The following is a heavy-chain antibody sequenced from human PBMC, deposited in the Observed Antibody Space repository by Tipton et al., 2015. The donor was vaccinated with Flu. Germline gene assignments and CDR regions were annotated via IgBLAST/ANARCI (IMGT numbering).Heavy chain of an antibody. D-gene: IGHD4-11*01. CDR2: ISRTGST. J-gene: IGHJ5*02. CDR3: ARRDYSNYVSEPKNWFDP. CDR1: GGSISSGSYY. Sequence: LRLSCTVSGGSISSGSYYWSWIRQPAGKGLEWIGRISRTGSTNYNPSLRSRVTIAVDRPKNQFSLRLTSVTAADTAVYYCARRDYSNYVSEPKNWFDPWGQGTLVTVSS. V-gene: IGHV4-61*02.